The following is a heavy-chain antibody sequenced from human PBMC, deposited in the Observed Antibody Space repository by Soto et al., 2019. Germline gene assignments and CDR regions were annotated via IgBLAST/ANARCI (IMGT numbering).Heavy chain of an antibody. CDR2: INTKTGGT. V-gene: IGHV1-2*02. J-gene: IGHJ3*02. CDR3: ATDKVAFDM. Sequence: QVQLVQSGAEVKKPGASVKVSCKASGYIFTGYYIQWVRQAPGQGLEWMGWINTKTGGTKYAQKFQGRLTMTRDTSINTAYMEVSRLRSDDTAVYYCATDKVAFDMWGQGTMVTVSS. D-gene: IGHD3-9*01. CDR1: GYIFTGYY.